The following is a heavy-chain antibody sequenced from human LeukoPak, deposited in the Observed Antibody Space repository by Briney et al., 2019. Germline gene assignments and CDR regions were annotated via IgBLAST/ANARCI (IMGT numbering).Heavy chain of an antibody. Sequence: SETLSLTCAVYGGSFSGYYWSWIRQPPGKGLEWIGEINHSGSTNYNPSLKSRVTISVDTSKNQFSLRLSSVTAADTAVYYCARERLRGGYCSSTSCDDAFDIWGQGTMVTVSS. V-gene: IGHV4-34*01. CDR3: ARERLRGGYCSSTSCDDAFDI. D-gene: IGHD2-2*03. CDR1: GGSFSGYY. J-gene: IGHJ3*02. CDR2: INHSGST.